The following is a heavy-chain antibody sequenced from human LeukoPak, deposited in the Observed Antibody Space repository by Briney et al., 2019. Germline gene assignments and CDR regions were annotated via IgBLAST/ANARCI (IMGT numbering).Heavy chain of an antibody. CDR3: ARGGGYYAIDY. D-gene: IGHD1-26*01. CDR2: MSGSGGRA. J-gene: IGHJ4*02. Sequence: PGGSLRLSCVTSGVTFSNYAMTWVRQASGKGLEWVSSMSGSGGRAYYADFVKGRFTVSRDESKNTPYLHMSSLRTGDTAVYYCARGGGYYAIDYWGQGTLVTVSS. CDR1: GVTFSNYA. V-gene: IGHV3-23*01.